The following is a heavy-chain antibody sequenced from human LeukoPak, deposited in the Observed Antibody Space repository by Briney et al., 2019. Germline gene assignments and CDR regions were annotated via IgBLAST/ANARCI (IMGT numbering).Heavy chain of an antibody. CDR2: ISSSSSYI. D-gene: IGHD3-3*01. J-gene: IGHJ6*02. V-gene: IGHV3-21*01. CDR1: GFTFSSYS. Sequence: GGSLRLSCAASGFTFSSYSMNWVRQAPGKGLEWVSSISSSSSYIYYADSVKGRFTISRDNAKNSLYLQMNSLRAEDTAVYYCAREAGYDFWSGAGMDVWGQGTTVTVSS. CDR3: AREAGYDFWSGAGMDV.